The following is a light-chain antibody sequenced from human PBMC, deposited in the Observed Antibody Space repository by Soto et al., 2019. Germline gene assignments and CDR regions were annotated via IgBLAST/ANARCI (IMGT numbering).Light chain of an antibody. CDR2: GAS. Sequence: IQMTQSPSSLSASVVDIVTITFRTSRSISTSLNWYLQKPGEAPKLLIYGASSLQSGVPSRFSGRGSGTDFTLTISNLQPEDFAIYYCQQSYTILRTFDQGTKVDIK. CDR1: RSISTS. J-gene: IGKJ1*01. CDR3: QQSYTILRT. V-gene: IGKV1-39*01.